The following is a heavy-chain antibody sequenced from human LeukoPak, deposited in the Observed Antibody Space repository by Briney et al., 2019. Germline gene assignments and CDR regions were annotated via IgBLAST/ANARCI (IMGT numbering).Heavy chain of an antibody. CDR3: ARDLAAAGYYYYYYYMDV. CDR2: ISGGST. Sequence: GGSLRLSCAASGFTVSSNEMSWVRQAPGKGLEWVSSISGGSTYYADSRKGRFTISRDNSKNTLHLQMNSLRAEDTAVYYCARDLAAAGYYYYYYYMDVWGKGTTVTVSS. D-gene: IGHD6-13*01. V-gene: IGHV3-38-3*01. CDR1: GFTVSSNE. J-gene: IGHJ6*03.